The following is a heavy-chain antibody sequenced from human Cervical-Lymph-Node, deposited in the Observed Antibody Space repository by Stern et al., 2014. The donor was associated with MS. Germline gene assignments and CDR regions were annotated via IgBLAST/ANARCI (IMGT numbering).Heavy chain of an antibody. Sequence: QLVQSGSELKKPGASVKVSCKASGYNLTTFAINWVRQAPGQGLEWMGWINTKTRNPTFAQGFTGRFVFSLDASINTAYLQIISLKAEDSAVYYCATWGAGSSPPLFYWGQGTLVTVSS. V-gene: IGHV7-4-1*02. CDR2: INTKTRNP. D-gene: IGHD6-6*01. CDR1: GYNLTTFA. J-gene: IGHJ4*02. CDR3: ATWGAGSSPPLFY.